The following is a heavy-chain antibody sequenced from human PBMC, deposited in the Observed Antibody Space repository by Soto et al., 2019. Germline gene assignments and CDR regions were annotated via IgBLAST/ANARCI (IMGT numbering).Heavy chain of an antibody. J-gene: IGHJ6*02. CDR2: IIPILGVG. Sequence: SVKVSCKASGGSFSSYSISWVRQAPGQGLEWMGRIIPILGVGEYAQRFQGRVTITADKSTSTVYMELSSLRSEDTAMYYCALEAKALSRYDIDVWGQGTTVTVSS. D-gene: IGHD3-3*01. CDR3: ALEAKALSRYDIDV. V-gene: IGHV1-69*02. CDR1: GGSFSSYS.